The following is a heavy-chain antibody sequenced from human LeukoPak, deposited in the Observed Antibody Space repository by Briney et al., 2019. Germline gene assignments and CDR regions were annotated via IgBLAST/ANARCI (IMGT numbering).Heavy chain of an antibody. J-gene: IGHJ4*02. V-gene: IGHV3-74*01. CDR2: INSDGSST. CDR1: GFTFSSYW. Sequence: GGSLRLSCAASGFTFSSYWMHWVRQAPGKGLVWVSRINSDGSSTSYADSVKGRFTISRDNAKNTLHLQMNSLRGEDAAVYYCASLYSSGYYYFDYWGQGTLVTVSS. D-gene: IGHD3-22*01. CDR3: ASLYSSGYYYFDY.